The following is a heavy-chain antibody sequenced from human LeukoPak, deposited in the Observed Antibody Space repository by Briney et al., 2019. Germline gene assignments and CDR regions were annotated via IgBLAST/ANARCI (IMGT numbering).Heavy chain of an antibody. Sequence: PGGSLRLSCAASGFTFSSYSMNWVRQAPGKGLERVSYISGSGTEIYYADSVKGRFTISRDNAKNALYLQMNSLSAEDTAVYYCARVSGTYYKGHFDYWGQGTLVTVSS. CDR2: ISGSGTEI. CDR3: ARVSGTYYKGHFDY. J-gene: IGHJ4*02. D-gene: IGHD3-10*01. V-gene: IGHV3-21*01. CDR1: GFTFSSYS.